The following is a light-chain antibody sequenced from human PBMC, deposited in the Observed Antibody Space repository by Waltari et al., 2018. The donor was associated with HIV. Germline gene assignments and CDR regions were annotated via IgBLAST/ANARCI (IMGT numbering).Light chain of an antibody. J-gene: IGKJ1*01. CDR2: WAS. CDR3: QQYYSIPPWT. Sequence: DVVVTKSPHPLPVSPGEGAPITSNSTHVVLYSSNNKNYLAWYQQKPGQPPKLLIYWASTRESGVPDRCSGSGSGTDVTLTISSLQAEDVAVYYCQQYYSIPPWTFGQGTKVEIK. V-gene: IGKV4-1*01. CDR1: HVVLYSSNNKNY.